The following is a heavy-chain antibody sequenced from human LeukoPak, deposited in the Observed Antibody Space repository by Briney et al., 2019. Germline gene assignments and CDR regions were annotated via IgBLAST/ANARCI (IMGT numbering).Heavy chain of an antibody. V-gene: IGHV4-34*01. J-gene: IGHJ5*02. D-gene: IGHD3-16*02. Sequence: SETLSLTCAVYGGSFSGYYWSWIRQPPGKGLEWIGEINHSGSTNYNPSLKSRVTISVDTSKNQFSLKLSSVTAADTAVYYCARGGVSYDYVWGSHRYLSWFDPWGQGTLVTVSS. CDR2: INHSGST. CDR1: GGSFSGYY. CDR3: ARGGVSYDYVWGSHRYLSWFDP.